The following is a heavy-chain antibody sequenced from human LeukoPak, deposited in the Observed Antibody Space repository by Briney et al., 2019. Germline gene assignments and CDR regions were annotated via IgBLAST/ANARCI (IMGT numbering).Heavy chain of an antibody. CDR3: AREATALDSEFYFDY. CDR1: GFTFSNYN. D-gene: IGHD5-24*01. CDR2: ISTSSSYI. Sequence: GGSLRLSCAASGFTFSNYNLNWVRQAPRKGLEWVSYISTSSSYIYYADSVKGRFAISRDNAKNSLYLQMNSLRAEDTAVYYCAREATALDSEFYFDYWGQGTLVTVSS. V-gene: IGHV3-21*01. J-gene: IGHJ4*02.